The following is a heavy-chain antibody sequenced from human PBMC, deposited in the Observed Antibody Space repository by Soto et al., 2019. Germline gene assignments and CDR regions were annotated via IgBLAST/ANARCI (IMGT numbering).Heavy chain of an antibody. J-gene: IGHJ4*02. CDR3: TIYNILTGYAH. CDR2: IRSKAYGGTT. D-gene: IGHD3-9*01. V-gene: IGHV3-49*03. Sequence: PGGSLRLSCTGCGFTFGDYGLSWFRQAPGKGLEWVTFIRSKAYGGTTEYAASVKGRFTISRDDSKSIASLQMNSLKTEDTAVYYCTIYNILTGYAHWGQGSLVTVSS. CDR1: GFTFGDYG.